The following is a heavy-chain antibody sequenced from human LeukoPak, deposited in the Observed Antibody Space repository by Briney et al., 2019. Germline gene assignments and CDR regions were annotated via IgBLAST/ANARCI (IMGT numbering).Heavy chain of an antibody. D-gene: IGHD6-13*01. J-gene: IGHJ4*02. CDR3: ARTHRGSSTSDY. Sequence: SETLSLTCTASGGSISSYDWSWIRQPPGKGLEWIGCIYYSGNTSYIPYLKSRVNISVPTSKTQFSLTLSYVTAADTAVYYCARTHRGSSTSDYWGQGTLVTVSS. CDR2: IYYSGNT. CDR1: GGSISSYD. V-gene: IGHV4-59*08.